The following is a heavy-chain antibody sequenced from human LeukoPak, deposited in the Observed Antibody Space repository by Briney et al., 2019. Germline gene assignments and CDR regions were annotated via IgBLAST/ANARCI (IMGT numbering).Heavy chain of an antibody. CDR1: GGSISSSSYY. CDR2: IYYSGST. CDR3: ARHSRYCSSTSCRLNWFDP. Sequence: PSETLSLTCTVSGGSISSSSYYWGWIRQSPGKGLEWIGSIYYSGSTYYNPSLKSRVTISVDTSKNQFSLKLSSVTAADTAVYYCARHSRYCSSTSCRLNWFDPWGQGTLVTVSS. V-gene: IGHV4-39*01. D-gene: IGHD2-2*01. J-gene: IGHJ5*02.